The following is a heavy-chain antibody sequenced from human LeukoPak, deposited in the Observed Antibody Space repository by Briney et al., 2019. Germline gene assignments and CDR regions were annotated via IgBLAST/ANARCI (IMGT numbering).Heavy chain of an antibody. CDR1: GFTFSTFA. CDR3: ARDSRRYCSGGSCRPEYYYYYYMDV. CDR2: IFPSGGEI. D-gene: IGHD2-15*01. J-gene: IGHJ6*03. V-gene: IGHV3-21*01. Sequence: GGSLRLSCAASGFTFSTFAMVWVRQPPGKGLEWVSSIFPSGGEIHYADSVKGRFTISRDNAKNSLYLQMNSLRAEDTAVYYCARDSRRYCSGGSCRPEYYYYYYMDVWGKGTTVTVSS.